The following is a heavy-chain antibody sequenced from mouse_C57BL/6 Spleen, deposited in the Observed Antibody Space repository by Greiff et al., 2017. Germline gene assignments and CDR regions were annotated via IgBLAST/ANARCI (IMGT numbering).Heavy chain of an antibody. J-gene: IGHJ1*03. V-gene: IGHV1-5*01. Sequence: VQLQQSGTVLARPGASVKMSCKTSGYTFTSYWMHWVKQRPGQGLEWIGAIYPGNSDTSYNQKFKGKAKLTAVTSASTAYMELSSLTNEDSAVYYCTRLAYYSNYTLYWYFDVWGTGTTVTVSS. CDR3: TRLAYYSNYTLYWYFDV. CDR1: GYTFTSYW. D-gene: IGHD2-5*01. CDR2: IYPGNSDT.